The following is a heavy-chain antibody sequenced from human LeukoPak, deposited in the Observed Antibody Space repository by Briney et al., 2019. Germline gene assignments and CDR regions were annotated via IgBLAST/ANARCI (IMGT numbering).Heavy chain of an antibody. V-gene: IGHV3-11*06. J-gene: IGHJ5*02. CDR1: GFTFSDYC. CDR3: ARSKASSGYYSWFDP. D-gene: IGHD3-22*01. CDR2: ISSSSSYT. Sequence: GGSLRLSCAASGFTFSDYCMSWIRQAPGKGLEWVSYISSSSSYTNYADSVKGRFTISRDNAKNSLYLQMNSLRAEDTAVYYCARSKASSGYYSWFDPWGQGTLVTVSS.